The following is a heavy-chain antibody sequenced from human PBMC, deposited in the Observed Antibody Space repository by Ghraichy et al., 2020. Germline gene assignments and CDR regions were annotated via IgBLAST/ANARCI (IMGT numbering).Heavy chain of an antibody. CDR3: ARGERRYCTGGVCSNYFDY. CDR1: GFTFSNYW. CDR2: IDQDGSEK. V-gene: IGHV3-7*03. D-gene: IGHD2-8*02. J-gene: IGHJ4*02. Sequence: GGSLRLSCAASGFTFSNYWMSWVRQAPGKGLKWVANIDQDGSEKYYVDSVKGRLTISRDNAKNSLYLQMNSLRAEDTAVYYCARGERRYCTGGVCSNYFDYWGQGTLVTVSS.